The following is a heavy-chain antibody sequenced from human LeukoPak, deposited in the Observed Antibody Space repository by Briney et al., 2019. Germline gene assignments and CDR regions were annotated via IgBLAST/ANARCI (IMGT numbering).Heavy chain of an antibody. D-gene: IGHD2-15*01. CDR3: ARLWSTDCSGGSCPHQPNY. CDR2: VFYSGST. CDR1: GGSISSYH. J-gene: IGHJ4*02. V-gene: IGHV4-39*01. Sequence: PSETLSLTCTVSGGSISSYHWGWIRQPPGKGLEWIGSVFYSGSTYYNPSLKSRVTMSVDTSKNQFSLKLSSVIAADTAVYYCARLWSTDCSGGSCPHQPNYWGQGTLVTVSS.